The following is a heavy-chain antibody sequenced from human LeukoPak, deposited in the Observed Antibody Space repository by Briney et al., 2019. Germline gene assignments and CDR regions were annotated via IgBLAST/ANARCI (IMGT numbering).Heavy chain of an antibody. J-gene: IGHJ4*02. CDR1: GYTFTSYD. CDR3: AIRFSRGSGSAIDY. V-gene: IGHV1-8*01. Sequence: ASVKVSCKASGYTFTSYDINWVRQATGQGLEWMGWMNPNSANTGYAQNFQGRVTMTRNTSISTAYMELNSLRSEDTAVYYCAIRFSRGSGSAIDYWGQGTLVTVSS. CDR2: MNPNSANT. D-gene: IGHD3-10*01.